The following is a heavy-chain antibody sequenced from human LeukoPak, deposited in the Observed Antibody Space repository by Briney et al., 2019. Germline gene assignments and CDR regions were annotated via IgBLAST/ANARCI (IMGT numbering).Heavy chain of an antibody. CDR2: INPNSGGT. J-gene: IGHJ4*02. V-gene: IGHV1-2*02. D-gene: IGHD3-9*01. Sequence: ASVKVSCKASGYTFTGYYMHWVRQAPGQGLEWMGWINPNSGGTNYAQKFQGRVTMTRDTSISTAYMELRSLRSDDTAVYYCARDRYDILTGYYKVFDYWGQGTLVTVSS. CDR3: ARDRYDILTGYYKVFDY. CDR1: GYTFTGYY.